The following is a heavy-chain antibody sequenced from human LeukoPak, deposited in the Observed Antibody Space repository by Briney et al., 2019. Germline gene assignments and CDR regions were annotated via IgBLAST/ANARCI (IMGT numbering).Heavy chain of an antibody. J-gene: IGHJ4*02. CDR3: ARQADTAMGTGDY. V-gene: IGHV4-59*08. CDR1: GGSISSYY. Sequence: SETLSLTCTVSGGSISSYYWSWIRQPPGKGLEWIGYIYYSGSTNYNPSLKSRVTISVDTSKNQFSLKLSSVTAADTAVYYCARQADTAMGTGDYWGQGTLVTVSS. CDR2: IYYSGST. D-gene: IGHD5-18*01.